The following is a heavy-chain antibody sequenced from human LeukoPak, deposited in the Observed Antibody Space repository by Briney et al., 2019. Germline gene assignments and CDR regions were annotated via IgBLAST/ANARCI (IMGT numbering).Heavy chain of an antibody. V-gene: IGHV7-4-1*02. D-gene: IGHD6-13*01. CDR1: GYTFTRYA. J-gene: IGHJ5*02. CDR3: AKKAASGGDWFDP. Sequence: ASVKVSCKASGYTFTRYAVNWVRQAPGQGLEWMGWINTKTGNPTYAQGFTGRFVFSLDTSVSTAYLQISSLKAEDTAVYYCAKKAASGGDWFDPWGQGTPVTVSS. CDR2: INTKTGNP.